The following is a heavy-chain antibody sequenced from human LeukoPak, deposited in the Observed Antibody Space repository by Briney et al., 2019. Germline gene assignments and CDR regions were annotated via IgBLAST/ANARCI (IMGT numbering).Heavy chain of an antibody. J-gene: IGHJ6*03. CDR1: GGSISSGGYY. D-gene: IGHD5-18*01. V-gene: IGHV4-30-2*01. CDR2: IYHSGST. Sequence: SETLSLTCTVSGGSISSGGYYWSWIRQPPGKGLEWIGYIYHSGSTYYNPSLKSRVTISVDRSKNQFSLKLSSVTAADTAVYYCAREGDTAMVRGNYYYYYYMDVWGKGTTVTVSS. CDR3: AREGDTAMVRGNYYYYYYMDV.